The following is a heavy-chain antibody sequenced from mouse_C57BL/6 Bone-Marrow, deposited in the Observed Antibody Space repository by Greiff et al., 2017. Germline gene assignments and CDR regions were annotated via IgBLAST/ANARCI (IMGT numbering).Heavy chain of an antibody. D-gene: IGHD1-1*01. CDR3: AHYYGSSYVWYFDV. CDR1: GYTFTSYW. J-gene: IGHJ1*03. V-gene: IGHV1-64*01. Sequence: VQLQQPGAELVKPGASVKLSCKASGYTFTSYWMHWVKQRPGQGLEWIGMIHPNSGSTNYNEKFKSKATLTVDKSSSTAYMQLSSLTSENSAVYYSAHYYGSSYVWYFDVWGTGTTVTVSS. CDR2: IHPNSGST.